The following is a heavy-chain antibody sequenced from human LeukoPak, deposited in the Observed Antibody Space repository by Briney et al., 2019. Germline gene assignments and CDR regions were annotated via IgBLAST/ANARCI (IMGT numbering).Heavy chain of an antibody. CDR3: ARSQFGGRQRSLWFGEKTKGIWFDP. Sequence: SETLSLTCTVSGGSISSFYWSWIRQPPGKQLEWIGYIFYSGSTNYNPSLKSRVTLSVDTSKNQFSLKLSSVTAADTAVYYCARSQFGGRQRSLWFGEKTKGIWFDPWGQGTLVTVSS. CDR1: GGSISSFY. J-gene: IGHJ5*02. V-gene: IGHV4-59*01. CDR2: IFYSGST. D-gene: IGHD3-10*01.